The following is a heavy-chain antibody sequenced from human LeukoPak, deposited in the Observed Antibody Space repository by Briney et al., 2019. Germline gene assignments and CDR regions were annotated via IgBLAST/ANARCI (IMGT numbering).Heavy chain of an antibody. CDR1: GFIFSDYY. D-gene: IGHD6-6*01. CDR3: ARAGRYSSSLSWFDP. Sequence: GGSLRLSCAASGFIFSDYYMSWIRQAPGKGLDWVSHISSSGSVMYYADPVKGRFTISRDNAKNSLYLQMNSLRAEDTAVYYCARAGRYSSSLSWFDPWGQGTLVTVSS. V-gene: IGHV3-11*01. CDR2: ISSSGSVM. J-gene: IGHJ5*02.